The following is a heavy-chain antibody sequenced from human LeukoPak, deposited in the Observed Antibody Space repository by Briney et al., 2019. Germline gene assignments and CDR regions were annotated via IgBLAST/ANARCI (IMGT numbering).Heavy chain of an antibody. J-gene: IGHJ4*02. CDR3: ARSSGYSYGYDY. CDR1: GGSISSYY. Sequence: SETLSLTCTVSGGSISSYYWSWIRQPPGKGLEWIGYIYYSGSTNYNPSLKSRVTISVDTSKNQFSLKLSSVTAADAAVYYCARSSGYSYGYDYWGQGTLDTVSS. V-gene: IGHV4-59*01. D-gene: IGHD5-18*01. CDR2: IYYSGST.